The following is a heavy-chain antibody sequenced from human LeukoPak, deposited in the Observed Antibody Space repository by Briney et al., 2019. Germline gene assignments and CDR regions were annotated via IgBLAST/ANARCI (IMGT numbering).Heavy chain of an antibody. Sequence: SETLSLTCAVYGGSFSGYYWSWIRQPPGKGLEWIGEINHSGSTNYNPSLKSRATISVDTSKNQFSLKLSSVTAADTAVYYCARLPYYYDSSGYWPWDYWGQGTLVTVSS. V-gene: IGHV4-34*01. CDR1: GGSFSGYY. J-gene: IGHJ4*02. D-gene: IGHD3-22*01. CDR2: INHSGST. CDR3: ARLPYYYDSSGYWPWDY.